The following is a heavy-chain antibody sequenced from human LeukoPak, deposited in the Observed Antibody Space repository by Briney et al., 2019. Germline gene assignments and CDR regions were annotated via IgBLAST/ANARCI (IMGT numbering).Heavy chain of an antibody. CDR3: ARVPTENYYYYYMDV. D-gene: IGHD1-1*01. Sequence: GASVKVSSNPSGYTFTSYSISGVRQAPGQGLKWMGWISAKTGNTNYAQKLQGRVTMTTDTSTSTAYMELRSLRSDDTAVYYCARVPTENYYYYYMDVWGKGTTVTVSS. J-gene: IGHJ6*03. V-gene: IGHV1-18*01. CDR2: ISAKTGNT. CDR1: GYTFTSYS.